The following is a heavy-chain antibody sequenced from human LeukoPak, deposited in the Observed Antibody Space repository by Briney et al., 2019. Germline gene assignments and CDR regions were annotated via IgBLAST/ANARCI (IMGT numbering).Heavy chain of an antibody. CDR3: ARDRVDYGDYPSYMDV. V-gene: IGHV3-53*01. D-gene: IGHD4-17*01. CDR1: GFTVSSNY. CDR2: IYSGGST. Sequence: PGGSLRLSCAAPGFTVSSNYMSWVRQAPGKGLEWVSVIYSGGSTYYADSVKGRFTISRDNSKNTLYLQMNSLRAEDTAVYYCARDRVDYGDYPSYMDVWGKGTTVTVSS. J-gene: IGHJ6*03.